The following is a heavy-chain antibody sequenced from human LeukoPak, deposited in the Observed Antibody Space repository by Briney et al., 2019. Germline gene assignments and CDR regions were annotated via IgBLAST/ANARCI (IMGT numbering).Heavy chain of an antibody. CDR3: ARDDYYDSSGP. CDR2: IYTSGST. CDR1: GGSISSGSYY. D-gene: IGHD3-22*01. V-gene: IGHV4-61*02. Sequence: SETLSLTCTVSGGSISSGSYYWSWIRQPAGKGLEWIGRIYTSGSTNYNPSLKSRVTISVDTSKNQFSLKLSSVTAADTAVYYCARDDYYDSSGPWGQGTLVTVSS. J-gene: IGHJ5*02.